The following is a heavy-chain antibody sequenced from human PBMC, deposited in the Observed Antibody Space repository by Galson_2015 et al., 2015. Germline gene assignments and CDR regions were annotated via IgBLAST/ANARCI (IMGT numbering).Heavy chain of an antibody. V-gene: IGHV3-23*01. CDR2: IGDSGANT. J-gene: IGHJ4*02. CDR1: GFTFNSYA. CDR3: AKGGPYCSGGNCHGVFDS. D-gene: IGHD2-15*01. Sequence: SLRLSCAVSGFTFNSYAMGWVRQAPGTGLEGVSSIGDSGANTKYADSVKGRFTISRDNSKNALYLQMNSLRGDDTAVYYCAKGGPYCSGGNCHGVFDSWGQGTLVTVSS.